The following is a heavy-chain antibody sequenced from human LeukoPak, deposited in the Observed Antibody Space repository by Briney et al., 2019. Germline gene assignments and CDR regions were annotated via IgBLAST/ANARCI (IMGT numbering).Heavy chain of an antibody. V-gene: IGHV3-9*01. CDR3: AKGSGSYSGPLDY. J-gene: IGHJ4*02. CDR2: ITWNSGSI. CDR1: GFKFDDYV. Sequence: GRSLRLSCAAYGFKFDDYVMQWVRQAPGKGLEWVSGITWNSGSIGYADSVKGRFTISRDNAKNSLYLQMNSLRAEDTALYYCAKGSGSYSGPLDYWGQGTLDTVSS. D-gene: IGHD1-26*01.